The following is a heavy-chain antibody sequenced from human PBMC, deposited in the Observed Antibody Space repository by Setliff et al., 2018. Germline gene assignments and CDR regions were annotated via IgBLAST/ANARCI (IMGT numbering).Heavy chain of an antibody. D-gene: IGHD5-18*01. CDR2: ISTSGST. V-gene: IGHV4-59*10. CDR1: GGSFSGYY. Sequence: SETLSLTCAVYGGSFSGYYWSWIRQPPGKGLEWIGRISTSGSTNYNPSLKSRLTMSVDTSKNQFSLKVTSVTAADTAVYYCVRSMPDTANFDYWGQGTLVTVSS. CDR3: VRSMPDTANFDY. J-gene: IGHJ4*02.